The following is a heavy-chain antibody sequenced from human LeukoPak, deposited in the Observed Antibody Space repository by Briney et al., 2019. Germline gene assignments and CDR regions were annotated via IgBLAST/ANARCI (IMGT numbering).Heavy chain of an antibody. V-gene: IGHV4-59*01. Sequence: PSETLSLTCTVSGGSISNYYWSWVQQPPGKGLEWIGYIYYSGSTNYSPSLKSRVTISVDMSKNQFSLKLGSVTAADTAVYYCARAKGNSNYPYYYMDVWGKGTTVTVSS. CDR1: GGSISNYY. CDR2: IYYSGST. D-gene: IGHD4-11*01. CDR3: ARAKGNSNYPYYYMDV. J-gene: IGHJ6*03.